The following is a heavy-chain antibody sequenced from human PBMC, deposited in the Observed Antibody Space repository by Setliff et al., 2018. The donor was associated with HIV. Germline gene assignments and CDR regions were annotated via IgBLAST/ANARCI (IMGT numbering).Heavy chain of an antibody. V-gene: IGHV1-18*01. CDR3: ATGGGQSFDY. Sequence: ASVKVSCKTSGGSFRTSVISWVRQAPGQGLEWMGWTYLGATNYAQRFRDRFTVTTDTSTSTAYMELRGLSPDDTALYFCATGGGQSFDYWGQGTLVTVSS. CDR2: TYLGAT. D-gene: IGHD1-26*01. CDR1: GGSFRTSV. J-gene: IGHJ4*02.